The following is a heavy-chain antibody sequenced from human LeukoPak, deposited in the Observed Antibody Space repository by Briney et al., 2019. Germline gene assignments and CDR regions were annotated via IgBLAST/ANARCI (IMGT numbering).Heavy chain of an antibody. Sequence: SETLSLTCTVSGGSVSSDNFYWNWIRQPAGKGLEWIGRIYADGSSTYNPSLKSRVTISVEAPKNQFSLRLSSLTAADTAVYYCARGYYYHRWGQGTLVTVSS. J-gene: IGHJ4*02. CDR2: IYADGSS. CDR1: GGSVSSDNFY. V-gene: IGHV4-61*02. D-gene: IGHD3-22*01. CDR3: ARGYYYHR.